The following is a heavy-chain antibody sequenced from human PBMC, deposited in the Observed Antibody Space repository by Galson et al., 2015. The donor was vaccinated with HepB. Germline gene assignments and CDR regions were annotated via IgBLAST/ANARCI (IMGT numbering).Heavy chain of an antibody. CDR3: ALGRDYYDTSGSLSRFDP. Sequence: SVKVSCKATGYTFTSCYIHWVRQAPGQGLEWMGIINPSGGSTSYAQKLQGRVSMTRDTSTSTVYMELSSLGSEDTAVYYCALGRDYYDTSGSLSRFDPWGQRTLVPVSS. D-gene: IGHD3-22*01. CDR2: INPSGGST. V-gene: IGHV1-46*04. J-gene: IGHJ5*02. CDR1: GYTFTSCY.